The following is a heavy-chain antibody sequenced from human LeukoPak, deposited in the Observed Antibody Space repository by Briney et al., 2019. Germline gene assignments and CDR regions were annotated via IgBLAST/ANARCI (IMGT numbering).Heavy chain of an antibody. CDR1: GGSISSGSYY. J-gene: IGHJ4*02. D-gene: IGHD1-26*01. CDR3: ARGDSGSYRSRFDY. Sequence: PSETLSLTCTVSGGSISSGSYYWSWIRQPAGKGLEWIGRIYTSGSTNYNPSLKSRVTISVDTSKNQFSLKLSSVTAADTAVYYCARGDSGSYRSRFDYWGQGTLVTVSS. CDR2: IYTSGST. V-gene: IGHV4-61*02.